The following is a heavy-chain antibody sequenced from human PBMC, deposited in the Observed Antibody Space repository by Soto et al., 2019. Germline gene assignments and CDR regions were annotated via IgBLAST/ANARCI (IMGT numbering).Heavy chain of an antibody. V-gene: IGHV4-34*12. D-gene: IGHD3-16*01. CDR2: LIHGGST. Sequence: SETLSLTCAVYGASLSDNYCNWLRQPPGKGLEWIGELIHGGSTNYNPSLKGRVSSSLDTSKNQFSLHLMSVTAADTAVYYCARSPLGYDYVRQTWREVGDSFDIWGRGTLVTVSS. J-gene: IGHJ3*02. CDR1: GASLSDNY. CDR3: ARSPLGYDYVRQTWREVGDSFDI.